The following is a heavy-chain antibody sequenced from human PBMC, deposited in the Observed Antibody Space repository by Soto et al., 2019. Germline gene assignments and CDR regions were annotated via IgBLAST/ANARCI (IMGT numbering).Heavy chain of an antibody. CDR2: ISGSGGST. CDR1: GFTFSSYA. Sequence: GGSLRLSCAASGFTFSSYAMSWVRQAPGKGLEWVSAISGSGGSTYYADSVKGRFPISRDHSKNTLYLQMNSLRAEDTAVYYCAEDLVPITIFGVVPGWGQGTLVTVSS. V-gene: IGHV3-23*01. J-gene: IGHJ4*02. CDR3: AEDLVPITIFGVVPG. D-gene: IGHD3-3*01.